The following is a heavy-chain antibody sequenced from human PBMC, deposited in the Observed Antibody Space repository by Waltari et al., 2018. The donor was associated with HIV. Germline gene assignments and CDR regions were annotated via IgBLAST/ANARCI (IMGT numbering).Heavy chain of an antibody. J-gene: IGHJ2*01. D-gene: IGHD4-17*01. Sequence: MNWVRQAPGKGLEWVSSISGSGGSTYYADSVKGRFTISRDNSKNTLYLQMSSLRAEDTAVYYCAKGSGTTVANWYFDLWGRGTLVTVSS. CDR3: AKGSGTTVANWYFDL. CDR2: ISGSGGST. V-gene: IGHV3-23*01.